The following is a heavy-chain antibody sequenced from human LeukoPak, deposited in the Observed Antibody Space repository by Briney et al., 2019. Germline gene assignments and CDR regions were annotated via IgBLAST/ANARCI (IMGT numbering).Heavy chain of an antibody. CDR2: INSDGSSI. J-gene: IGHJ4*02. D-gene: IGHD3/OR15-3a*01. CDR1: GFTFSSYW. Sequence: GGSLRLSCAASGFTFSSYWMHWVRQAPGKGLGWVSRINSDGSSITYADSVKGRFTISRDNAKNTLYLQMNSLRAEDTAVYYCARDGPAYHWGQGTLVTVSS. V-gene: IGHV3-74*03. CDR3: ARDGPAYH.